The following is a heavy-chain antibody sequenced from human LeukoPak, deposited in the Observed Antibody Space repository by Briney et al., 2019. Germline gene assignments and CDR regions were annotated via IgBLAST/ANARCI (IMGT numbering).Heavy chain of an antibody. J-gene: IGHJ4*02. CDR3: ARDYRDVLLWFGELSK. Sequence: SVKVSCKASGYTFTSYGISWVRQAPGQGLEWMGWISGYNGKTNYAQKLQGRVTMTTDTSTSTAYMELRSLRSDDTAVYYCARDYRDVLLWFGELSKWGQGTLVTVSS. CDR2: ISGYNGKT. CDR1: GYTFTSYG. V-gene: IGHV1-18*01. D-gene: IGHD3-10*01.